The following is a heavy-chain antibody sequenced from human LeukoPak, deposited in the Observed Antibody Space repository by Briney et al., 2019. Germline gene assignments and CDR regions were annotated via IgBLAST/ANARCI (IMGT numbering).Heavy chain of an antibody. J-gene: IGHJ4*02. CDR2: IKQDGSEK. CDR1: GFTFSSYW. CDR3: AKDRGYDILTGYPSLGY. Sequence: PGGSLRLSCAASGFTFSSYWMSWVRQAPGKGLEWVANIKQDGSEKYYVDSVKGRFTISRDNSKNTLYLQMNSLRAEDTAVYYCAKDRGYDILTGYPSLGYWGQGTLVTVSS. V-gene: IGHV3-7*01. D-gene: IGHD3-9*01.